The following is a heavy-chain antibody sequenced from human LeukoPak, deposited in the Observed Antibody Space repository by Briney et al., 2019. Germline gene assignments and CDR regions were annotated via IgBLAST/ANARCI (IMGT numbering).Heavy chain of an antibody. CDR2: ISSSSSYI. CDR3: ARDRGFWFDP. V-gene: IGHV3-21*01. Sequence: PGGSLRLSCAASGFTLSSYSMNWVRQAPGKGLEWVSSISSSSSYIYYADSVKGRFTISRDNAKNSLYLQMNSLRAEDTAVYYCARDRGFWFDPWGQGTLVTVSS. CDR1: GFTLSSYS. J-gene: IGHJ5*02.